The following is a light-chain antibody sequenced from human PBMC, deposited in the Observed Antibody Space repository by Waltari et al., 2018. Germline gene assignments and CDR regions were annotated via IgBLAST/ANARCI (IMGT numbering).Light chain of an antibody. CDR2: DAS. V-gene: IGKV3-11*01. J-gene: IGKJ2*01. Sequence: EIVLTQSPATLSLSPGERATLSCRASQSVSSYLAWYQQKPGQAPRLLIYDASNRATGIPARFSGSGSGTDFTLTISSLEPEDFAVYYCLQYYSRPYTFGQGTKLDIK. CDR3: LQYYSRPYT. CDR1: QSVSSY.